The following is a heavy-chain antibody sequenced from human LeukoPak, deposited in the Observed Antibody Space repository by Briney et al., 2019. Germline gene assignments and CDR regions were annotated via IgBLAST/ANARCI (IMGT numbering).Heavy chain of an antibody. D-gene: IGHD3/OR15-3a*01. CDR1: GVSISSSNSY. V-gene: IGHV4-39*01. CDR3: ARQTGSGLFILP. Sequence: NPSETLSLTCTVSGVSISSSNSYWGWIRQPPGKGLEWIGSIYYSGNTYYNASLKSQVSISIDTSKNQFSLRLTFVTAADTAVYYCARQTGSGLFILPGGQGTLVTVSS. J-gene: IGHJ4*02. CDR2: IYYSGNT.